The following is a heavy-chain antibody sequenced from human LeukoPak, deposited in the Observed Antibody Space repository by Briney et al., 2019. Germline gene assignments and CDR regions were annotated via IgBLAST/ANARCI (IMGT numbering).Heavy chain of an antibody. J-gene: IGHJ4*02. Sequence: SETPSPTCTVSGGSISSFYWSWIRQPPGKGLEWIGDIYYSGSTNCNPSLKSRVTISVDTSKNQFSLKLSSVTAADTAVHYCARGWSDNWNDGSLYDYWGQGTLVTVSS. CDR2: IYYSGST. V-gene: IGHV4-59*01. CDR3: ARGWSDNWNDGSLYDY. D-gene: IGHD1-20*01. CDR1: GGSISSFY.